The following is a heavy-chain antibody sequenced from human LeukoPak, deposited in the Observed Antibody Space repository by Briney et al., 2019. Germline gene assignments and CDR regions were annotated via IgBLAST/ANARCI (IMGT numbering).Heavy chain of an antibody. CDR3: ARDGVDTAMVDLFDY. V-gene: IGHV3-7*01. CDR2: IKQDGSEK. D-gene: IGHD5-18*01. J-gene: IGHJ4*02. CDR1: GFTFSSYW. Sequence: GGSLRLSCAASGFTFSSYWMSWVRQAPGKGLEWVANIKQDGSEKYYVDSVKGRFTISRDNAKNSLYLQMNSLRAKDTAVYYCARDGVDTAMVDLFDYWGQGTLVTVSS.